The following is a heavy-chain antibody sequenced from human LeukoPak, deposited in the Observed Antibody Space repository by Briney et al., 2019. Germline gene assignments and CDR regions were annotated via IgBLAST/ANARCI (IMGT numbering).Heavy chain of an antibody. CDR2: IWYDGSNQ. J-gene: IGHJ5*02. CDR3: ARETYCSSSSCYRGWFDP. Sequence: GGSLRPSCAASGFTFSDFAMHWVRQAPGKGLEWVAAIWYDGSNQYYVDSVKGRFTISRDNSKNTLYLQMNSLRTEDTAVYYCARETYCSSSSCYRGWFDPWGRGTPVTVSS. CDR1: GFTFSDFA. D-gene: IGHD2-2*02. V-gene: IGHV3-33*01.